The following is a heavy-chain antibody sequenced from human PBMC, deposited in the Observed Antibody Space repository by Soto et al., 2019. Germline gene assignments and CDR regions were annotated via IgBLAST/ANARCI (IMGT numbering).Heavy chain of an antibody. CDR2: IFANGHT. J-gene: IGHJ5*02. V-gene: IGHV4-4*07. Sequence: SETLSLTCIVSGGSISEKYWNWVRQPPGKGLEWIGLIFANGHTDYNPSLKSRVTMSVDASKNQFSLRLTSMTAADTAVYYCVASLATSGLNWLDPWGRGTLVTVSS. CDR1: GGSISEKY. CDR3: VASLATSGLNWLDP.